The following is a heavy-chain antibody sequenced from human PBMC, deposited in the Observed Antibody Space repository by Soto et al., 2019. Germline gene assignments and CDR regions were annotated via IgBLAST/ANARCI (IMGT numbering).Heavy chain of an antibody. CDR1: GFTFSSYS. CDR3: ARGVAATHDAFDI. D-gene: IGHD2-15*01. CDR2: ISSSSSTI. Sequence: GGSLRLSCAASGFTFSSYSMNWVRQAPGKGLEWVSYISSSSSTIYYADPVKGRFTISRDNAKNSLYLQMNSLRAEDTAVYYCARGVAATHDAFDIWGQGTMVTVSS. V-gene: IGHV3-48*01. J-gene: IGHJ3*02.